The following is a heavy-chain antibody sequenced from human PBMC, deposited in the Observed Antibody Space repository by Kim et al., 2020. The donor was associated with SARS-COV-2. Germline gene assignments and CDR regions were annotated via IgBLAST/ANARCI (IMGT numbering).Heavy chain of an antibody. V-gene: IGHV4-39*01. CDR2: IYYSGST. J-gene: IGHJ5*02. CDR3: ARLDGDYVSVVSFDP. Sequence: SETLSLTCTVSGGSISSSSYYWGWIRQPPGKGLEWIGSIYYSGSTYYNPSLKSRVTISVDTSKNQFSLKLSSVTAADTAVYYCARLDGDYVSVVSFDPWGQGTLVTVSS. CDR1: GGSISSSSYY. D-gene: IGHD4-17*01.